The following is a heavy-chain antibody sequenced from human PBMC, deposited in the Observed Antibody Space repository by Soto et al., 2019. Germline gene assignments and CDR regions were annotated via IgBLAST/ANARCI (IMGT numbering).Heavy chain of an antibody. CDR3: ASRLGISRWFDP. CDR1: GGSISSYY. D-gene: IGHD7-27*01. V-gene: IGHV4-59*08. J-gene: IGHJ5*02. Sequence: QVQLQESGPGLVKPSETLSLTCTVSGGSISSYYWSWIRQPPGKGLEWIGDIYYHGSTNYNPPLKIRVTRSVDTAKNQFSLKRSFVTAADTAVYCCASRLGISRWFDPWGQGTLGTVSS. CDR2: IYYHGST.